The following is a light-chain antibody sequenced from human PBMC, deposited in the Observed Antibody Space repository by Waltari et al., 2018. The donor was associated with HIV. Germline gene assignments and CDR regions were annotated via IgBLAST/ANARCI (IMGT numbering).Light chain of an antibody. CDR1: RGILYSSDNRNY. CDR3: QQYFRIPPT. Sequence: DIVMTLSPDFLPVSLGYRTTIKCLSCRGILYSSDNRNYLAWYQQKPRQPPKLLISWASTRESGVPDRFSGSGSGTAFTLTITRLQAEDVAVYHCQQYFRIPPTFGGGTKVDIK. CDR2: WAS. V-gene: IGKV4-1*01. J-gene: IGKJ4*01.